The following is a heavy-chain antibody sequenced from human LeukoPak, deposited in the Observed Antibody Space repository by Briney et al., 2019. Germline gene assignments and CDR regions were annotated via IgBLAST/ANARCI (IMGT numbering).Heavy chain of an antibody. V-gene: IGHV4-59*01. CDR1: GGSSSSYY. Sequence: SETLSLTCTVSGGSSSSYYWSWIRQPPGKGLEWIGYIYYSGSTNYNPSLKSRVTISVDTSKNQFSLKLSSVTAADTAVYYCAREIAERGINWFDPWGQGTLVTVSS. CDR3: AREIAERGINWFDP. CDR2: IYYSGST. J-gene: IGHJ5*02. D-gene: IGHD6-13*01.